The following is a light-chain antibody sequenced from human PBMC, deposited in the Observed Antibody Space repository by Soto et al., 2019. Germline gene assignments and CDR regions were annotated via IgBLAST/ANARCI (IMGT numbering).Light chain of an antibody. CDR3: QVWDSSSDHPE. V-gene: IGLV3-21*04. CDR2: YDS. Sequence: SYELTQPPSVSVAPGKTARITCGGNNIGSKSVHWYQQKPGQAPVLVIYYDSDRPSGIPERFSGSNSGNTATLTISRVEAGDEADYYCQVWDSSSDHPEIGGGTKVTVL. J-gene: IGLJ2*01. CDR1: NIGSKS.